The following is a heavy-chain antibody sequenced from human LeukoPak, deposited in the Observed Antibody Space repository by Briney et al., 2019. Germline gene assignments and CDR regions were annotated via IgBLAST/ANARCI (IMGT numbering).Heavy chain of an antibody. CDR3: AREVRTAVAGLDY. V-gene: IGHV1-69*01. CDR1: GGTFSSYA. CDR2: IIPIFGTA. D-gene: IGHD6-19*01. J-gene: IGHJ4*02. Sequence: ASVKVSCKASGGTFSSYAISWVRQAPGQGLEWMGGIIPIFGTANYAQKFQGRVTITADESTSTAYMELSSLRSEDTAVYYCAREVRTAVAGLDYWGQGTLVTVSS.